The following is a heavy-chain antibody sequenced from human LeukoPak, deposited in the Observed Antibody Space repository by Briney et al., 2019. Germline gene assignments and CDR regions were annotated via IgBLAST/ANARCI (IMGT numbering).Heavy chain of an antibody. D-gene: IGHD2-8*01. CDR1: GFIFSSYW. CDR2: IKQDGSER. V-gene: IGHV3-7*03. CDR3: ARKAYAMDV. Sequence: PGGSLRLSCAPSGFIFSSYWMSWVRQAPGKGLEWVANIKQDGSERYYVDSVKGRFTISRDNAKNSLYLQMNSLRAEDTAMYYCARKAYAMDVWGKGTTVTVSS. J-gene: IGHJ6*04.